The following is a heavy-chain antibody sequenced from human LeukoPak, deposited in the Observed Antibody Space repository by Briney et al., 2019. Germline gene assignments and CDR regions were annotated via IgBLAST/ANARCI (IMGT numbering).Heavy chain of an antibody. CDR1: GYSFSSYW. Sequence: GESLKISCKGSGYSFSSYWIAWVRQMPGKGLEWMGIIYPSDSDTRYSPSLQGQVSFSADKSISTAYLQWSSLKASDTAMYYCARSRISGGVLYDFGMDVWGQGTTVTVSS. D-gene: IGHD2-15*01. V-gene: IGHV5-51*01. CDR3: ARSRISGGVLYDFGMDV. J-gene: IGHJ6*02. CDR2: IYPSDSDT.